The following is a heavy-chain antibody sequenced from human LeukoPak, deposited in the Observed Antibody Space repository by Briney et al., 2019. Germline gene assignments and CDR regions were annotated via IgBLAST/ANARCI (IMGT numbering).Heavy chain of an antibody. CDR3: ARVGWFHRYYYMDV. CDR1: GGSFSGYY. V-gene: IGHV4-34*01. Sequence: SETLSLTCAVYGGSFSGYYWSWIRQPPGKGLEWIGEINHSGSTNYNPSLKSRVTISVDTSKNQFSLKLSSVTAADTAVYYCARVGWFHRYYYMDVWGKGTTVTVSS. CDR2: INHSGST. J-gene: IGHJ6*03. D-gene: IGHD3/OR15-3a*01.